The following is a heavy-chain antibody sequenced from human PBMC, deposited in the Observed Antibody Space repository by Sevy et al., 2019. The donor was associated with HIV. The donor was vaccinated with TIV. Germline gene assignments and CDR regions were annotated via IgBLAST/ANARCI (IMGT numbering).Heavy chain of an antibody. J-gene: IGHJ6*02. Sequence: GGSLRLSCAASGFPCSNYAMSWVRQAPGKGLEWVSTLIGGGSRTYYADSVTDRFIISRDNSRNTRYLQMNSLRAEDTAIYYCAKRRVQSGLSGGGANYGMDVCGRGTTVTVSS. D-gene: IGHD2-8*02. CDR1: GFPCSNYA. V-gene: IGHV3-23*01. CDR2: LIGGGSRT. CDR3: AKRRVQSGLSGGGANYGMDV.